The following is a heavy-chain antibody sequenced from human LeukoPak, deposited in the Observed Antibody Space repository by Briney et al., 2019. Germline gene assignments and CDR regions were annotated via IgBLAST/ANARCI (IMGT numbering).Heavy chain of an antibody. D-gene: IGHD1-26*01. Sequence: GGSLRLSCAASGFTFSNTWMAWVRQAPGKGLEWVANINQDASTEHYVDSVKGRFTISRDNAKNSLYLQMNSLRAEDTAVYYCARDQSGSLDYWGQGTLVTVSS. CDR2: INQDASTE. CDR1: GFTFSNTW. V-gene: IGHV3-7*01. CDR3: ARDQSGSLDY. J-gene: IGHJ4*02.